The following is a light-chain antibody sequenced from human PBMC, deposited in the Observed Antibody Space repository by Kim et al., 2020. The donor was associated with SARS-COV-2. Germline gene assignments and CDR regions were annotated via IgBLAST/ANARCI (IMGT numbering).Light chain of an antibody. CDR2: AAS. CDR3: QQSYSTPRYT. Sequence: DIQMTQSPSSLSASVGDRVTITCRASQSISSYLNWYQQKPGKAPKLLIYAASSLQSGVPSRFSGSGSGTDFTLTISSLQPEDFATYYCQQSYSTPRYTFGQGNKLEI. J-gene: IGKJ2*01. V-gene: IGKV1-39*01. CDR1: QSISSY.